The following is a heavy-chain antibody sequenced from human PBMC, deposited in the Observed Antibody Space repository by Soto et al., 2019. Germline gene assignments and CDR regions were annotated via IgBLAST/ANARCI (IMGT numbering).Heavy chain of an antibody. Sequence: SLSVPGTVSCGSISSGGYYWSWIRQHPGKGLEWIGYIYYSGSTYYNPSLKSRVTISVDTSKNQFSLKLRSVTAADTAVYYCARAGRLYYYDSSGRHRSYFDYWRQGTLVNVSS. V-gene: IGHV4-31*02. CDR3: ARAGRLYYYDSSGRHRSYFDY. D-gene: IGHD3-22*01. CDR2: IYYSGST. CDR1: CGSISSGGYY. J-gene: IGHJ4*02.